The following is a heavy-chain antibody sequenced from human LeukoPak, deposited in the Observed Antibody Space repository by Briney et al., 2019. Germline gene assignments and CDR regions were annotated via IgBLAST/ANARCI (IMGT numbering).Heavy chain of an antibody. V-gene: IGHV1-2*02. CDR1: GYTFTGFY. CDR3: ARADSSTWYWWFNA. CDR2: INPNNGVT. J-gene: IGHJ5*02. Sequence: ASVKVSCRASGYTFTGFYMHWVRQAPGQGLEWMGWINPNNGVTNYAQRFQGRVTMTRDTSISTASMELSRLRSDDTAVYYCARADSSTWYWWFNAWSQGTLVTVSS. D-gene: IGHD6-13*01.